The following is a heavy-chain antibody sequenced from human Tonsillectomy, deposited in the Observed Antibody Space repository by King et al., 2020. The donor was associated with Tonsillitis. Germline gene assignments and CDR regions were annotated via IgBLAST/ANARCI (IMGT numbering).Heavy chain of an antibody. J-gene: IGHJ4*02. CDR2: ISGSGGST. Sequence: QLVQSGGGLVQPGGSLRLSCATSGFTFTNYAMSWVRQAPGKGLEWVSIISGSGGSTYYADSVKGQFTISRDNSKNTLYLQMNSLRADDTAVYYCAKGVKAVASNQRDFDYWGQGTLVTASS. D-gene: IGHD6-19*01. V-gene: IGHV3-23*04. CDR3: AKGVKAVASNQRDFDY. CDR1: GFTFTNYA.